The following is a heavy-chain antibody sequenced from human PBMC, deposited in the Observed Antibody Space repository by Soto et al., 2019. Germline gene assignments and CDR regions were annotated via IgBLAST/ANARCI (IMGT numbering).Heavy chain of an antibody. CDR2: IYWDDDK. CDR1: GFSLSTSGVG. J-gene: IGHJ4*02. CDR3: AHIRGYRRQFDY. V-gene: IGHV2-5*02. Sequence: QITLKESGPTLVKPTQTLTLTCTFSGFSLSTSGVGVGWIRQPPGKALEWLALIYWDDDKRYSPSLKSRLTITKDTTKNQVVLTMTNMDPVDTATYYCAHIRGYRRQFDYWGQGTLVTVSS. D-gene: IGHD5-12*01.